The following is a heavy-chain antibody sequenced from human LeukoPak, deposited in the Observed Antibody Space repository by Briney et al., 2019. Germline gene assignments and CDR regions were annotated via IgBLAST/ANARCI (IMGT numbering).Heavy chain of an antibody. J-gene: IGHJ3*02. CDR2: ISSSSSYI. D-gene: IGHD3-22*01. Sequence: GGSLRLSCAASGFTFSSYSMNWVRQAPGKGLEWVSSISSSSSYIYYADSVKGRFTISRDNAKNSLYLQMDSLRAEDTAVYYCARDITMIVRGAFDIWGQGTMVTVSS. CDR1: GFTFSSYS. V-gene: IGHV3-21*01. CDR3: ARDITMIVRGAFDI.